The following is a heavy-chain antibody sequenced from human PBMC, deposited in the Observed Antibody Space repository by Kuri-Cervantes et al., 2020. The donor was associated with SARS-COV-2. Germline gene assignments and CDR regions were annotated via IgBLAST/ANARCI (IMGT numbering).Heavy chain of an antibody. CDR2: NRAHNGNT. D-gene: IGHD6-13*01. V-gene: IGHV1-18*01. CDR1: CYTFTSYG. J-gene: IGHJ4*02. CDR3: AGDRIAAAGVSCQEY. Sequence: ASVKISCKASCYTFTSYGISWVRQAAGQGLEWREWNRAHNGNTNYAQKLQGRVTMTTDTSTSTAHLELRSMISDDTTVYYCAGDRIAAAGVSCQEYWGQGTLVTVSS.